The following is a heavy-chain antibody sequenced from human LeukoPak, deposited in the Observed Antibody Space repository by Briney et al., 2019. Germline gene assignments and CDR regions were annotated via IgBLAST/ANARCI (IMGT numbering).Heavy chain of an antibody. J-gene: IGHJ5*02. D-gene: IGHD6-19*01. Sequence: GGSLRLSCAASGFTFSSYGMSWVRQAPGKGLEWVSAISGSGGSTYYADSVKGRFTISRDNSKNTLYLQMNSLRAEDTAVYYCAKDFYNLIAVAGTGIDWFDPWGQGTLVTVSS. CDR1: GFTFSSYG. CDR3: AKDFYNLIAVAGTGIDWFDP. V-gene: IGHV3-23*01. CDR2: ISGSGGST.